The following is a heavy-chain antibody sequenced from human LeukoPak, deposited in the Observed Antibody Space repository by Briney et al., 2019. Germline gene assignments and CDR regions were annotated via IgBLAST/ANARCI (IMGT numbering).Heavy chain of an antibody. Sequence: GGSLRLSCAASGFTFSSYAMSWVRQAPGKGLEWVSAISGSGGSTYYADSVKGRFTISRDNSKNTLYLQINSLRAEDTAVCYCAKAKKYCSGGSCYYFDYWGQGTLVTVSS. CDR3: AKAKKYCSGGSCYYFDY. V-gene: IGHV3-23*01. CDR1: GFTFSSYA. J-gene: IGHJ4*02. CDR2: ISGSGGST. D-gene: IGHD2-15*01.